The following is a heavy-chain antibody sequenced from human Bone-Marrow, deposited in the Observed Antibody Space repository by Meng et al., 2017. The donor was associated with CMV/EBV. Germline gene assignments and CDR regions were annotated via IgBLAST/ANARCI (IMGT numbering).Heavy chain of an antibody. CDR1: GFTFSSYS. V-gene: IGHV3-21*01. D-gene: IGHD3-16*01. Sequence: GGSLRLSCAASGFTFSSYSMNWVRLAPGKGLEWVSSISSSSSNIYYADSVKGRFTISRDNAKNSLYLQMNSLRAEDTAVYYCARVPYTQWGTDAFDYWGHGTLVTVSS. CDR3: ARVPYTQWGTDAFDY. CDR2: ISSSSSNI. J-gene: IGHJ4*01.